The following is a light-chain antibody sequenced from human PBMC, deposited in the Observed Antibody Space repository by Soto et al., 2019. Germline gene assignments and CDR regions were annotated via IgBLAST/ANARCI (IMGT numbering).Light chain of an antibody. Sequence: EIVLTQSPGTLSLSPGERATLSCRASQSVSSNLAWYQQKPGQAPRLLIYGGSSRATGIPVRFSGSGSETDFTLTITRLAPEDFAMYYCQQYSSSRTFGQGTKVDTK. CDR1: QSVSSN. V-gene: IGKV3-20*01. J-gene: IGKJ1*01. CDR3: QQYSSSRT. CDR2: GGS.